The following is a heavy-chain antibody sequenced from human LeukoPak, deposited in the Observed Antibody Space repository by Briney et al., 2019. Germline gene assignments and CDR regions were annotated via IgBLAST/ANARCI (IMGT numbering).Heavy chain of an antibody. CDR1: GFTFSDYY. Sequence: GGSLRLSCAASGFTFSDYYISWIRQAPGKGLEWVSSISSSSIYTNYADSVKGRFTISRDNAKNTLYLQMNSLRAEDTAVYYCARGYSGYFYYWGQGTLVTVSS. CDR3: ARGYSGYFYY. D-gene: IGHD5-12*01. J-gene: IGHJ4*02. CDR2: ISSSSIYT. V-gene: IGHV3-11*06.